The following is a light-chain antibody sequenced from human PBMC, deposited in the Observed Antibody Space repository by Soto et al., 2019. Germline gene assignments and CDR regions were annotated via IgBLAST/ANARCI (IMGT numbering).Light chain of an antibody. CDR1: QRISSR. CDR2: KAS. Sequence: DIQMTQSPSTLSASVGNRVTISFRASQRISSRLAWYQQKPGKAPKLLIYKASSLESGVPSRFSGSGSGTEFTLTISSLQPGDSATFYCQQYASYPWTFGRGTKVDI. CDR3: QQYASYPWT. V-gene: IGKV1-5*03. J-gene: IGKJ1*01.